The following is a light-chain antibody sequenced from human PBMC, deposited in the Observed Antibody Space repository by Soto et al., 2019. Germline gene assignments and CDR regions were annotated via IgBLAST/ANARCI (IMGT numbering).Light chain of an antibody. J-gene: IGLJ1*01. CDR3: PSYASSLSANFV. CDR1: TSNIGAGYD. Sequence: QSVLTQPPSVTGAPGQRDTISCTGSTSNIGAGYDVHWYQQCPGKAPKLLIYGNNNRPSGGPDRFSGSQSGTAASLTITGLRADDEADYYCPSYASSLSANFVFGSGTKVTV. CDR2: GNN. V-gene: IGLV1-40*01.